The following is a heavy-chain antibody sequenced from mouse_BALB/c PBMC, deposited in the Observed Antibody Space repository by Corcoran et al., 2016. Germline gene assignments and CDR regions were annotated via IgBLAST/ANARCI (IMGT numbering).Heavy chain of an antibody. Sequence: EVQLQQSGAELVKPGASVKLSCTATGFNIKDTYMHWVKQRPEQGLEWIGRIDPANGNTKYDPKFQGKATITADTSSNTAYLQLSSLTSEDTAVYYCARWDWYFYVWGAGTTVTVSS. V-gene: IGHV14-3*02. CDR3: ARWDWYFYV. J-gene: IGHJ1*01. CDR1: GFNIKDTY. CDR2: IDPANGNT.